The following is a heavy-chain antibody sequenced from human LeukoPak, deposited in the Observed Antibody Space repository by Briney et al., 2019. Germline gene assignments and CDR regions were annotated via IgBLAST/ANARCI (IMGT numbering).Heavy chain of an antibody. CDR2: IARDGKDK. Sequence: GGSLRLSCAASGFTFSSYVMHWVRQAPGKGPEWVTVIARDGKDKHHADSVKGRFTISRDNSKNTLYLQMNSLRTEDTAVYYCARDVAAAAVYYFDYWGQGTLVTVSS. V-gene: IGHV3-30*04. CDR3: ARDVAAAAVYYFDY. CDR1: GFTFSSYV. D-gene: IGHD6-13*01. J-gene: IGHJ4*02.